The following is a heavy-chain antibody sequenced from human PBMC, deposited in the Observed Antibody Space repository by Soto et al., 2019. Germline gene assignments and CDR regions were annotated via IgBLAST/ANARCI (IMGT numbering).Heavy chain of an antibody. Sequence: GGSLRLSCAASGFTFSSYSMNWVRQAPGKGLEWVSYISSSSSTIYYADSVKGRFTISRDNAKNSLYLQMNSLRAEDTAVYYWARDSHPASCSSTSCSFDIWGQGTMVTVSS. CDR1: GFTFSSYS. J-gene: IGHJ3*02. CDR3: ARDSHPASCSSTSCSFDI. CDR2: ISSSSSTI. V-gene: IGHV3-48*01. D-gene: IGHD2-2*01.